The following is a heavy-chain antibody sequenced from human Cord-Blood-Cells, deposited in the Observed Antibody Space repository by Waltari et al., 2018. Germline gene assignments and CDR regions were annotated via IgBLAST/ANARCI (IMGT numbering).Heavy chain of an antibody. CDR1: GFTLSSDA. V-gene: IGHV3-23*01. J-gene: IGHJ4*02. Sequence: EVQLFESGVGLVQPGESLILSCADSGFTLSSDAMSWVRQAPGKGLEWVSAISGSGGRTYYADSVKGRFTISRDNSKNTLYLQMNSLRAEDTAVYYCAKDRDADYWGQGTLVTVSS. CDR2: ISGSGGRT. CDR3: AKDRDADY.